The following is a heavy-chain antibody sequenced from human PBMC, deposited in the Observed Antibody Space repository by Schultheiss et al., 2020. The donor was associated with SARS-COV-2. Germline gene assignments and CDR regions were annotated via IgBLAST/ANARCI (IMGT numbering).Heavy chain of an antibody. J-gene: IGHJ6*03. CDR1: GGSLSGDY. CDR3: ARGVVVVPAGISHTHYYMDV. V-gene: IGHV4-34*01. D-gene: IGHD2-2*02. Sequence: SETLSLTCAVSGGSLSGDYWSWIRQPPGKGLEWIGEINHSGSTNYNPSLKSRVTISVDTSKNQFSLKLSSVTAADTAVYYCARGVVVVPAGISHTHYYMDVWGKGTTVTVSS. CDR2: INHSGST.